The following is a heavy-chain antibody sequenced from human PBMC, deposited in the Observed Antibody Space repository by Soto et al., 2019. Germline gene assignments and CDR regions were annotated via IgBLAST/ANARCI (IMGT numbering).Heavy chain of an antibody. CDR2: IYPSDSTA. V-gene: IGHV5-51*01. CDR3: ARHGFYGDYSSNYFDP. CDR1: GYSFTNYW. Sequence: GESLKISCKGSGYSFTNYWIAWMRQMPGEGLEYMGIIYPSDSTARYSPSFQGQVTFSVDRSISTAYLQWNSLKASDTAMYYCARHGFYGDYSSNYFDPWGQGTLVTVSS. D-gene: IGHD4-17*01. J-gene: IGHJ5*02.